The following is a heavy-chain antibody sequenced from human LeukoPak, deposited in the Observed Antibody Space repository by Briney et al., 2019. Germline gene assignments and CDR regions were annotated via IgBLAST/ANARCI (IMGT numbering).Heavy chain of an antibody. CDR2: IYTSGST. D-gene: IGHD3-10*01. J-gene: IGHJ3*02. V-gene: IGHV4-61*02. CDR3: ARDGVEASVRWFGELLSNDAFDI. Sequence: TSETLSLTCTVSGGSISSSSYYWSWIRQPPGKGLEWIGRIYTSGSTNYNPSLKSRVTMSVDTSKNQFSLKLSSVTAADTAVYYCARDGVEASVRWFGELLSNDAFDIWGQGTMVTVSS. CDR1: GGSISSSSYY.